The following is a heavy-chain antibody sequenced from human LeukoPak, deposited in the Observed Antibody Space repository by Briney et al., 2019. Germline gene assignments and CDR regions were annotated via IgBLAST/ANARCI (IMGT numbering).Heavy chain of an antibody. CDR2: INAGNGNT. CDR3: ARVPPLGWPYFDY. Sequence: ASVKVSCKASGYTFTSYAMHWVRQAPGHRLEWMGWINAGNGNTKYSQKFQGRVTITRDTSASTAYMELSSLRSEDTAVYYCARVPPLGWPYFDYWGQGTLVTASS. J-gene: IGHJ4*02. V-gene: IGHV1-3*01. CDR1: GYTFTSYA. D-gene: IGHD6-19*01.